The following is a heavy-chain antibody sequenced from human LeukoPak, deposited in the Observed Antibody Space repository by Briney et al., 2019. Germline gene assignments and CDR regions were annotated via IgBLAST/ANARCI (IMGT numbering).Heavy chain of an antibody. D-gene: IGHD2-21*01. J-gene: IGHJ4*02. Sequence: GGSLRLSCAASGFTVSGNYMSWVRQAPGKGLEWVSVIYSGGNTYYADSVKGRFTISRDNSKNTLYLQMNCLRAEDTAVYYCARASIVSSLAPFDYWGQGTLVTVSS. CDR2: IYSGGNT. V-gene: IGHV3-53*05. CDR1: GFTVSGNY. CDR3: ARASIVSSLAPFDY.